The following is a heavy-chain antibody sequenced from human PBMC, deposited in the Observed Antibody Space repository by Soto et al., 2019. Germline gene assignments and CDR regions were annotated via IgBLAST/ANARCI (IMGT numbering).Heavy chain of an antibody. CDR2: VSQTGGT. CDR1: GASLSGYD. V-gene: IGHV4-34*01. CDR3: ARDPNANAFDI. Sequence: SETLSLTCAVYGASLSGYDWSWVRQPPGKGLEWIGEVSQTGGTNYDPSLKGRVSISIDTSKNQFSLRLSSVTAADTAIYYCARDPNANAFDIWGRGTMVTVSS. J-gene: IGHJ3*02.